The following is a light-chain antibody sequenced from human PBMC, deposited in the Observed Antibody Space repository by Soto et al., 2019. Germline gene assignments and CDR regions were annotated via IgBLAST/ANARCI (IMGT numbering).Light chain of an antibody. CDR3: QQLNSYPIT. CDR1: LRIGTY. V-gene: IGKV1-39*01. J-gene: IGKJ5*01. Sequence: DIQITQSPSSLSASVVDRFTITCRASLRIGTYLNWFQQKPGKAPKILIYAASSLHSGVPSRFSGSGSGTDFTLTISSLQPEDFATYYCQQLNSYPITFGQGTRLEIK. CDR2: AAS.